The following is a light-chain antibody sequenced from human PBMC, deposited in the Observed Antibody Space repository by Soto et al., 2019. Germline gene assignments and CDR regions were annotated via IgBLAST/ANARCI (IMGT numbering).Light chain of an antibody. CDR3: QKYNNSPPLT. V-gene: IGKV3-15*01. CDR1: QSVSSN. CDR2: GAS. J-gene: IGKJ1*01. Sequence: EIVMTQSPATLSVSPGERATLSCRASQSVSSNLAWYQQKPGQAPRLLIYGASTRATGIPARFSGSGSGTEFTLTISSLQSEDFAVYSCQKYNNSPPLTLGQGTKVDIK.